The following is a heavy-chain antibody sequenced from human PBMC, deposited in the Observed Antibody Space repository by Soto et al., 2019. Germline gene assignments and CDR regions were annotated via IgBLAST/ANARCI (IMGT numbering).Heavy chain of an antibody. D-gene: IGHD4-17*01. CDR2: IWYDGSNK. J-gene: IGHJ4*02. CDR1: GFTFSSYG. V-gene: IGHV3-33*01. CDR3: ASIHDYGDYGRTRTLDY. Sequence: GGSLRLSCAASGFTFSSYGMHWVRQAPGKGLEWVAVIWYDGSNKYYADSVKGRFTISRDNSKNTLYLQMNSLRAEDTAVYYCASIHDYGDYGRTRTLDYWGQGTLVTVSS.